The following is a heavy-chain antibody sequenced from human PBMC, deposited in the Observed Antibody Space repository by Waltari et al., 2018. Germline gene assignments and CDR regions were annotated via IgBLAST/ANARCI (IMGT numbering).Heavy chain of an antibody. D-gene: IGHD3-22*01. CDR1: GFTFDDYG. Sequence: VESGGGVIRPGGSLRLSCEASGFTFDDYGMRWVRQGPGKGLGGIACINWQGDKVAYGDAVRGRFIISRDNAKNLLYLQMNTVGLDDTALYYCARGGDSSWPRWGQGTLVTVSA. CDR3: ARGGDSSWPR. J-gene: IGHJ4*02. V-gene: IGHV3-20*04. CDR2: INWQGDKV.